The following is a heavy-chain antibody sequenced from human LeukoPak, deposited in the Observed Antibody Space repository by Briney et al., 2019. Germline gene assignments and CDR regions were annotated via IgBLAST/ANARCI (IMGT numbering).Heavy chain of an antibody. D-gene: IGHD1-26*01. J-gene: IGHJ6*02. Sequence: GGSLRLSCASSGFTFSSYGRHWLRQAPGKGLEWVAVIWYDGSNKYYADSVKGRFTISRDNSKNTLYLQMNSLRAEDTAVYYCARDSGRYRYYFYGMDVWGQGTTVTVSS. CDR2: IWYDGSNK. V-gene: IGHV3-33*01. CDR3: ARDSGRYRYYFYGMDV. CDR1: GFTFSSYG.